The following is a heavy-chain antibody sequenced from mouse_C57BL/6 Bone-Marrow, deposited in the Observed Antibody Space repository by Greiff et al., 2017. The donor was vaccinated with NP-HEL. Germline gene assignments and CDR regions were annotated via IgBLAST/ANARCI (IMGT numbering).Heavy chain of an antibody. Sequence: QVQLMQSGPELVQPGASVKLSCKASGYTFTSYDINWVKQRPGQGLEWIGWIYPRDGSTMYYEEFKGMVTLTVDPSSSTAYMELHSLTSEGSAVYFCARYSRRDWYFDVWGTGTTVTDSS. CDR3: ARYSRRDWYFDV. CDR2: IYPRDGST. CDR1: GYTFTSYD. V-gene: IGHV1-85*01. J-gene: IGHJ1*03. D-gene: IGHD2-5*01.